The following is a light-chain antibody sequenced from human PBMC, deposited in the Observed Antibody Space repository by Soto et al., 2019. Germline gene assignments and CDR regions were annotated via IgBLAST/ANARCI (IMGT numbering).Light chain of an antibody. CDR3: HLYGSSSWT. CDR1: QSVSSSY. V-gene: IGKV3-20*01. Sequence: PQSPSTLSASVGDKVTVTCRASQSVSSSYLAWYQQKLGQAPRLLIYGASSRATGIPVRFTGSGSGTDFTLTISRLEPEDFAIYYCHLYGSSSWTFGQGTKVDIK. CDR2: GAS. J-gene: IGKJ1*01.